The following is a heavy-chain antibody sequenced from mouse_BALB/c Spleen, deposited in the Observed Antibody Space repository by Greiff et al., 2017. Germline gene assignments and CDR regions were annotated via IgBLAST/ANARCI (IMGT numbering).Heavy chain of an antibody. J-gene: IGHJ3*01. D-gene: IGHD1-1*01. CDR2: ISNGGGST. CDR3: ARQLRTAY. V-gene: IGHV5-12-2*01. Sequence: EVKLVESGGGLVQPGGSLKLSCAASGFTFSSYTMSWVRQTPEKRLEWVAYISNGGGSTYYPDTVKGRFTISRDNAKNTLYLQMSSLKSEDTAMYYCARQLRTAYWGQGTLVTVSA. CDR1: GFTFSSYT.